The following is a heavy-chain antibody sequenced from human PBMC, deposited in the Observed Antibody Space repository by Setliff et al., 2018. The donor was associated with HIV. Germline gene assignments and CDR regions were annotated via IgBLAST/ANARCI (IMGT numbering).Heavy chain of an antibody. V-gene: IGHV4-30-4*08. CDR3: ARDPPGYGDSNDY. CDR2: IHYTGNT. CDR1: GDSIGSGDYY. Sequence: PSETLSLTCTVSGDSIGSGDYYWSWIRQPPGKGLELIGYIHYTGNTYYNPSLKSRLSISVDTSKNQFSLKLSSVTAADTAGYYCARDPPGYGDSNDYWGQGTLVTVSS. D-gene: IGHD4-17*01. J-gene: IGHJ4*02.